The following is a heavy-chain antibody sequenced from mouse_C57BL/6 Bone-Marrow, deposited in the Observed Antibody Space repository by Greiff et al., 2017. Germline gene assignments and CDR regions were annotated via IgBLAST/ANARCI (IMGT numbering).Heavy chain of an antibody. CDR2: ISSGGSYT. CDR1: GFTFSSYG. CDR3: ARGRGLDYAMDY. J-gene: IGHJ4*01. Sequence: DVKLVESGGDLVKPGGSLKLSCAASGFTFSSYGMSWVRQTPDKRLEWVATISSGGSYTYYPDSVKGRFTISRDNAKNTLYLQMSSLKSEDTAMYYCARGRGLDYAMDYWGQGTSVTVSS. V-gene: IGHV5-6*02.